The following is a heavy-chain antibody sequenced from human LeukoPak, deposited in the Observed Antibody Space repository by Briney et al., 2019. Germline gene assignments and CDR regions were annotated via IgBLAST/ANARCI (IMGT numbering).Heavy chain of an antibody. J-gene: IGHJ4*02. Sequence: ASVKVSCKASGYTFTSYDINWVRQATGQGRECMGWMNPNSGNTGYAQKFQGRVTMTRNTSISTAYMELSSLRSEDTAVYYCARGYYGSGSPPSYWGQGTLVTVSS. CDR3: ARGYYGSGSPPSY. D-gene: IGHD3-10*01. CDR2: MNPNSGNT. CDR1: GYTFTSYD. V-gene: IGHV1-8*01.